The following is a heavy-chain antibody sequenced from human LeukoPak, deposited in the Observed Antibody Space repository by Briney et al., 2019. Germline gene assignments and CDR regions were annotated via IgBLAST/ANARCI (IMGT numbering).Heavy chain of an antibody. J-gene: IGHJ4*02. CDR1: GFTFSSYA. Sequence: GGSLRLSCAASGFTFSSYAMSWVRQAPGKGLEWVSAISGSGGSTYYADSVKGRFTISRDNSKNTLYLQMNNLRAEDTAVYYCAKIVYYYDSSGYYFGYWGQGTLVTVSS. V-gene: IGHV3-23*01. D-gene: IGHD3-22*01. CDR3: AKIVYYYDSSGYYFGY. CDR2: ISGSGGST.